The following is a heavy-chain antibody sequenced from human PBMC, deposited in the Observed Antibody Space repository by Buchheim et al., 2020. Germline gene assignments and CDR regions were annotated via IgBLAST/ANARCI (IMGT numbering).Heavy chain of an antibody. Sequence: EVQLLESGGDLVQPGGSLRLSCAASGFTFNNYAMSWVRQAPGKGLEWVSGISSSGGSTYYADSVKGRFTISRDNSKNTLYLQMNSLRAEDTAVYYCAKFVRNWNHGGYFDYWGQGTL. J-gene: IGHJ4*02. CDR3: AKFVRNWNHGGYFDY. CDR1: GFTFNNYA. V-gene: IGHV3-23*01. CDR2: ISSSGGST. D-gene: IGHD1-14*01.